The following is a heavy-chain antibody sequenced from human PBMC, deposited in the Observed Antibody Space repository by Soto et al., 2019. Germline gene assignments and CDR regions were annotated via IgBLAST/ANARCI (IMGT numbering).Heavy chain of an antibody. CDR2: FYYSGST. V-gene: IGHV4-59*08. J-gene: IGHJ4*02. CDR1: GGSISSYY. D-gene: IGHD5-12*01. Sequence: SETLSLTCTVSGGSISSYYWNWIRQPPGKGLEWIGYFYYSGSTNYNPSLKSRVTISGDTSKNQFSLKLSSVTAADTAVYYCARSNGYDLFDYWGQGTLVTVSS. CDR3: ARSNGYDLFDY.